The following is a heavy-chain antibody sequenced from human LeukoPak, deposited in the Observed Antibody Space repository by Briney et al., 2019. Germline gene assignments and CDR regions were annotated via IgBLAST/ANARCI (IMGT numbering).Heavy chain of an antibody. CDR2: IYSGGST. J-gene: IGHJ3*02. Sequence: GGSLRLSCAASGFTVSSNYMSWVRQAPGKGLEWVSVIYSGGSTYYADSVKGRFTISRDNSKNTLYLQVNSLRAEDTAVYYCARAGLLIAFDIWGQGTMVTVSS. CDR3: ARAGLLIAFDI. D-gene: IGHD3-22*01. V-gene: IGHV3-53*01. CDR1: GFTVSSNY.